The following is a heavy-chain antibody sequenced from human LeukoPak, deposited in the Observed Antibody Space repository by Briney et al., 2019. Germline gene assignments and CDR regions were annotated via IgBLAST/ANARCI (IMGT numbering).Heavy chain of an antibody. D-gene: IGHD4-11*01. CDR1: GYTFTTYD. CDR2: MNPNSGNT. V-gene: IGHV1-8*01. J-gene: IGHJ4*02. CDR3: VRGVATNY. Sequence: EASVKVSCTASGYTFTTYDINWVRQATGQGLEWMGWMNPNSGNTDYAQKFQGRVTMTRDTSISTAYMELSSLTSEDTAVYYCVRGVATNYWGQGTLVTVSS.